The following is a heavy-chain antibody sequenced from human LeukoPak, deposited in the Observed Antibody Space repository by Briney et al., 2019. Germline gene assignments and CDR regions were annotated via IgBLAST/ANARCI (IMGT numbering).Heavy chain of an antibody. J-gene: IGHJ4*02. CDR1: GFTFSSYA. CDR3: ARDYFGAGILDY. Sequence: GGSLRLSCAASGFTFSSYAMSWVRQAPGKGLEWISYITGNSHTIYYADSVKGRFTISRDNAKNSLYLQMNSLRAEDTAVYYCARDYFGAGILDYWGQGTLVSVSS. V-gene: IGHV3-48*01. CDR2: ITGNSHTI. D-gene: IGHD3-10*01.